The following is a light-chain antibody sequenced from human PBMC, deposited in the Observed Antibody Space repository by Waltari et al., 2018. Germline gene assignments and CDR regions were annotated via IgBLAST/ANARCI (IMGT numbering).Light chain of an antibody. J-gene: IGKJ2*01. CDR2: WAS. CDR1: QNVLYSSNNKNY. V-gene: IGKV4-1*01. Sequence: DIVMTQSPDSLAVSLGERATINCKSSQNVLYSSNNKNYLAWYQQKPGQSPNLLIYWASTRESGVPDRFSGSGSETDFTLTISSLQAEDVAVYYCQQYYSTPYTFGQGTKLEIK. CDR3: QQYYSTPYT.